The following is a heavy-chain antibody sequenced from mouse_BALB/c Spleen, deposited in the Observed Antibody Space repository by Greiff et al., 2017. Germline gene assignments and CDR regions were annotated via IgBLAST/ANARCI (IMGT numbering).Heavy chain of an antibody. CDR2: ISNGGGST. Sequence: EVQLVESGGGLVQPGGSLKLSCAASGFTFSSYTMSWVRQTPEKRLEWVANISNGGGSTYYPDTVKGRFTISRDNAKNTLYLQMSSLKSEDTAMYYCAGAYYRYDWYFDVWGAGTTVTVAS. CDR1: GFTFSSYT. J-gene: IGHJ1*01. CDR3: AGAYYRYDWYFDV. D-gene: IGHD2-14*01. V-gene: IGHV5-12-2*01.